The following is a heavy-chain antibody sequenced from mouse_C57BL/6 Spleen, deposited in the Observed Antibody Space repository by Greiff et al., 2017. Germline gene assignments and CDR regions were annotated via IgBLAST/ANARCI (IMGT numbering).Heavy chain of an antibody. D-gene: IGHD1-1*01. J-gene: IGHJ2*01. Sequence: VQLQQSGAELVKPGASVKISCKASGYAFSSYWMNWVKQRPGKGLEWIGQIYPGDGDTNYNGKFKGKATLTADKSSSTAYMQLSSLTSEDSAVYFCVFTTVPHYFDYWGQGTTLTVSS. CDR3: VFTTVPHYFDY. CDR1: GYAFSSYW. V-gene: IGHV1-80*01. CDR2: IYPGDGDT.